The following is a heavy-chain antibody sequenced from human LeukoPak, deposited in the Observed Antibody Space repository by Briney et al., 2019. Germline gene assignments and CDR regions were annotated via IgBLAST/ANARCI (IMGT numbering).Heavy chain of an antibody. CDR1: GGSISSNSYY. Sequence: SETLSLTCTVSGGSISSNSYYWGWIHQPPGKGLKWIGSVYYSGSTYYNPPLKSRVTISVDTSKNQFSLKLNSVTAADTAVYYCARNRYYYGSGNYGVPNWFDPWGQGTLVTVSS. V-gene: IGHV4-39*01. J-gene: IGHJ5*02. CDR2: VYYSGST. CDR3: ARNRYYYGSGNYGVPNWFDP. D-gene: IGHD3-10*01.